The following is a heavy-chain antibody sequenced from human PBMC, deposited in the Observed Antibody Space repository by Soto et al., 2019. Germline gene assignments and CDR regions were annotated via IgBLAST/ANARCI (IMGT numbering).Heavy chain of an antibody. D-gene: IGHD2-15*01. Sequence: QVQLVQSGAEVRGPGASVKVSCKTSGYTFTTYDINWVRQASGQGLEWVGWVNPDNGNTDYARRFQGRVTMTRDTSIDTAYLELSSLRSDSTSVYYCARDVRFCSGGACYPGDFDHCGQGTQVTVSS. CDR1: GYTFTTYD. J-gene: IGHJ5*02. CDR3: ARDVRFCSGGACYPGDFDH. V-gene: IGHV1-8*01. CDR2: VNPDNGNT.